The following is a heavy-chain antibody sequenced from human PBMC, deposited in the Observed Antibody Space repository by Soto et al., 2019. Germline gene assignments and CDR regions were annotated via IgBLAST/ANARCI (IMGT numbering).Heavy chain of an antibody. CDR3: ACQASSSGWYESYYRDY. D-gene: IGHD6-19*01. V-gene: IGHV1-69*13. J-gene: IGHJ4*02. CDR1: GGTFSSYA. CDR2: IIPIFGTA. Sequence: SVKVSCKASGGTFSSYAISWVRQAPGQGLEWMGGIIPIFGTANYAQKFQGRVTITADESTSTAYMELSSLRSEDTAVYYCACQASSSGWYESYYRDYWGQGALVSV.